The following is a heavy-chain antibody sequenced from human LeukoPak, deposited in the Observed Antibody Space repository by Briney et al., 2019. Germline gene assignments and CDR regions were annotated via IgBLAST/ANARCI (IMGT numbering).Heavy chain of an antibody. J-gene: IGHJ6*02. V-gene: IGHV3-23*01. CDR1: GFTFSSYA. CDR2: ISGSSGST. D-gene: IGHD4-17*01. CDR3: AKSTYYGDYGYYYGMDV. Sequence: GGSLRLSCAASGFTFSSYAMSWVRQAPGKGLEWGSAISGSSGSTYYADSVKGRFTISRDNSKNTLYLQMNSLRAEDTAVYYCAKSTYYGDYGYYYGMDVWGQGTTVTVSS.